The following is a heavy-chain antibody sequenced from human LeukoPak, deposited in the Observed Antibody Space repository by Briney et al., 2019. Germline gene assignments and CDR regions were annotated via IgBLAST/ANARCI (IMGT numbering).Heavy chain of an antibody. CDR2: ISWNSGSI. CDR1: GFTFDDYA. Sequence: GGSLRLSCAASGFTFDDYAMHWVRQAPGKGLEWVSGISWNSGSIGYADSVKGRFTISRGNAKNSLYLQMNSLRAEDTALYYCAKDSGYYDSSGYGWGQGTLVTVSS. D-gene: IGHD3-22*01. J-gene: IGHJ4*02. CDR3: AKDSGYYDSSGYG. V-gene: IGHV3-9*01.